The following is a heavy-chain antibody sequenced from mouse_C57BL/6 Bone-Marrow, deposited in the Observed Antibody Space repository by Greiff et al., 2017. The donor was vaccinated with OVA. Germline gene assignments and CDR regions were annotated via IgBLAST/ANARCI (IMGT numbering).Heavy chain of an antibody. CDR2: IYPGNSDI. D-gene: IGHD2-4*01. Sequence: VQLQQSGTVLARPGASVKMSCKTSGYTFTSYWMHWVKQRPGQGLEWIGAIYPGNSDISYNQKFKGKAKLTAVTSASTAYMELSSLTNEGSAVYYCTRALYYDYEGYWGQGTTLTVSS. V-gene: IGHV1-5*01. CDR3: TRALYYDYEGY. CDR1: GYTFTSYW. J-gene: IGHJ2*01.